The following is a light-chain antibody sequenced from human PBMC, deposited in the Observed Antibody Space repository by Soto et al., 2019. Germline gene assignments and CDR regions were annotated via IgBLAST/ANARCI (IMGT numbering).Light chain of an antibody. CDR1: SNDVGGYNY. CDR2: EVS. V-gene: IGLV2-14*01. CDR3: SSFTSSGTSV. Sequence: QSVLTQPASVSGSPGQSITISCTGTSNDVGGYNYVSWYQQHPGKAPKLIIYEVSNRPSGVSYRFSGSKSGNTASLTISGLQAEDEADYYCSSFTSSGTSVFGTGTQLTVL. J-gene: IGLJ1*01.